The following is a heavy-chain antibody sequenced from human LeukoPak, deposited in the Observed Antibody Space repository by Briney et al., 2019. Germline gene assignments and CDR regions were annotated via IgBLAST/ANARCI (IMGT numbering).Heavy chain of an antibody. Sequence: GGSLRLSCAASGFTFSSYWMHWVRQAPGKGLVWVSRINSDGSSTSYADSVKGRFTISRDNAKNTLYLQMNSLRAEDTAVYYCASFRGGDGWYDYWGQGTLVTVSS. V-gene: IGHV3-74*01. CDR1: GFTFSSYW. CDR2: INSDGSST. D-gene: IGHD6-19*01. CDR3: ASFRGGDGWYDY. J-gene: IGHJ4*02.